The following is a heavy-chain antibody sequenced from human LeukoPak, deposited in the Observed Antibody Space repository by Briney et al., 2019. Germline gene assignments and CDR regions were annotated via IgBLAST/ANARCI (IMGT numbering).Heavy chain of an antibody. J-gene: IGHJ6*03. CDR3: ARDLATAMGSYYYYMDV. D-gene: IGHD5-18*01. V-gene: IGHV4-38-2*02. CDR1: GYSISSGYY. CDR2: IYHSGST. Sequence: PSETLSLTCTVSGYSISSGYYWGWIRQPPGKGLEWIGSIYHSGSTYYNPSLKSRVTISVDTSKNQFSLKLSSVTAADTAVYYCARDLATAMGSYYYYMDVWGKGTTVTVSS.